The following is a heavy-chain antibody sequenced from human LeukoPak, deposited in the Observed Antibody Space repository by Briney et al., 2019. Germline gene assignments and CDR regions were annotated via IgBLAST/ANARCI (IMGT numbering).Heavy chain of an antibody. Sequence: GASVKVSCKASGYTFTGYYMHWVRQAPGQGLEWMGWINPNSGGTNYAQKFQGRVTMTRDTSISTAYMELSRLRSDDTAVYYCARVGPTYYYGSGSYPFDYWGQGTLVTVSS. J-gene: IGHJ4*02. CDR3: ARVGPTYYYGSGSYPFDY. CDR2: INPNSGGT. V-gene: IGHV1-2*02. D-gene: IGHD3-10*01. CDR1: GYTFTGYY.